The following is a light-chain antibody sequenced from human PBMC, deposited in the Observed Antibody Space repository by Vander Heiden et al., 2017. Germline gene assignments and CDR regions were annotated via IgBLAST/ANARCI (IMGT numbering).Light chain of an antibody. Sequence: DIQMTQSPSTLSASVGDRVTISCRASESISSWLAWYQQKPGKAPKLLHYKASTLESGVPSRFSGSGSGTEFTLTISSLQPDDFAVYYCQHYYSSPWTFGQGTKVEVK. J-gene: IGKJ1*01. CDR3: QHYYSSPWT. CDR2: KAS. V-gene: IGKV1-5*03. CDR1: ESISSW.